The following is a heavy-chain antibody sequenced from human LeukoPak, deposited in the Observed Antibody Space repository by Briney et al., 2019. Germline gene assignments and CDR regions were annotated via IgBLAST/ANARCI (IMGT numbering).Heavy chain of an antibody. CDR3: ARAWGGYDSYYFDY. Sequence: GASVKVSCKASGYTFTGYYIHWVRQAPGQGLEWMGWINPNSGGTNYAQKFQGRVTMTRDTSTSTAYMEVSRLRSDDTAVYYCARAWGGYDSYYFDYWGQGTLVTVSS. V-gene: IGHV1-2*02. J-gene: IGHJ4*02. CDR2: INPNSGGT. D-gene: IGHD3-22*01. CDR1: GYTFTGYY.